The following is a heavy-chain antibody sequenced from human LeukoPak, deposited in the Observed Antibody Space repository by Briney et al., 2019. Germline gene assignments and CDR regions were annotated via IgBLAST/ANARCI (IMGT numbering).Heavy chain of an antibody. CDR1: GGSISSGGYY. V-gene: IGHV4-31*03. J-gene: IGHJ4*02. Sequence: SQTLSLTCTVSGGSISSGGYYWSWIRQHPGKGLEWIGYIYYSGSTYYNPSLKSRVTISVDTSKNQFSLKLSSVTAADTAVYYCARGWGYGGNSVPFLFDYWGQGTLVTVSS. CDR3: ARGWGYGGNSVPFLFDY. D-gene: IGHD4-23*01. CDR2: IYYSGST.